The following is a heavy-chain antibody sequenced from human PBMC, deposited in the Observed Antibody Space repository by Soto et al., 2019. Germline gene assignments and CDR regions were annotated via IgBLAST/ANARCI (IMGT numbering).Heavy chain of an antibody. CDR1: GYTFTSHS. CDR2: IYGASGYT. Sequence: QVQLVQSGAELKKPGASVKVSCKASGYTFTSHSMHWVRQAPGQRLEWMGWIYGASGYTRYSQKFQGRVTFTRDTSASTVYMELSSLRSEDTAVYYCARARFEVDPWGQGTLVTVSS. D-gene: IGHD3-9*01. CDR3: ARARFEVDP. V-gene: IGHV1-3*01. J-gene: IGHJ5*02.